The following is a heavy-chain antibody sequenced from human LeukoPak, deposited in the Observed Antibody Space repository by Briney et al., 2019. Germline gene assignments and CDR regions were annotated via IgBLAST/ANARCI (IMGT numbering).Heavy chain of an antibody. Sequence: GGSLRPSCAASGFTFSSYAMHWVRQAPGKGLEWVAVISYDGSNKYYADSVKGRFTISRDNSKNTLYLQMNSLRAEDTAVYYCARDSYDILTGYYTGYYFDYWGQGTLVTVSS. V-gene: IGHV3-30-3*01. CDR1: GFTFSSYA. CDR2: ISYDGSNK. D-gene: IGHD3-9*01. CDR3: ARDSYDILTGYYTGYYFDY. J-gene: IGHJ4*02.